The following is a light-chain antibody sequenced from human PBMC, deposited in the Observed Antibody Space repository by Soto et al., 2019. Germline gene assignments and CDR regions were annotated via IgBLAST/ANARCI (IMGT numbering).Light chain of an antibody. CDR2: ATS. CDR1: QDIDKY. CDR3: QQSYSVPGT. J-gene: IGKJ1*01. Sequence: DIQMTQSPSSLSASLGDTVTLSCRASQDIDKYLNWYQQKPGQAPKFLIQATSSLQSGVPSRFSGSRSGTEFTLIIGGLQPEDFATYYCQQSYSVPGTFGQGTRVEIK. V-gene: IGKV1-39*01.